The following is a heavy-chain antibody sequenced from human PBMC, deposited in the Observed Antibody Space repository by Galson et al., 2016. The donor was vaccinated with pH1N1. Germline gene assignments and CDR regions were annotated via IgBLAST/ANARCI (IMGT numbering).Heavy chain of an antibody. D-gene: IGHD1/OR15-1a*01. J-gene: IGHJ4*02. V-gene: IGHV5-51*01. Sequence: QSGAEVKKPGESLKISCEGSGYSFKSYWIAWVRQMPGKGLEWMGIIYPGDSDTRYSPSFLGQVIMSADKSISTAFLQWSSLNASDTAMYYCARRGINGTDFWGQGTLVTVSS. CDR3: ARRGINGTDF. CDR1: GYSFKSYW. CDR2: IYPGDSDT.